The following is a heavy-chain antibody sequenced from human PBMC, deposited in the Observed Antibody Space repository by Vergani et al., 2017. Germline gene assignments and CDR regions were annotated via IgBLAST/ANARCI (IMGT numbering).Heavy chain of an antibody. D-gene: IGHD6-19*01. Sequence: EVQLVESGGGLVQPGGSLRLSCAASGFTFSSYEMNWVRQAPGKGLEWVSYISSSGSTIYYADYVKGRFTISRDNAKNSLYLQMNSLRAEDTAVYYCARAGYSSGWLPGGFDYWGQGTLVTVSS. J-gene: IGHJ4*02. CDR2: ISSSGSTI. CDR1: GFTFSSYE. CDR3: ARAGYSSGWLPGGFDY. V-gene: IGHV3-48*03.